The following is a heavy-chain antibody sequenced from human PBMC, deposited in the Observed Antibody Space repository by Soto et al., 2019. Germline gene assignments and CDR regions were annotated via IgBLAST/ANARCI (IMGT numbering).Heavy chain of an antibody. J-gene: IGHJ4*02. Sequence: SETLSLTCTVSGGSISSSAYYWGWIRQPPGKGLEWIGSIYYGGSTYYTPSLRSRLTISVDTSNNHFSLKLTSVTAADTAVYYCAGQAASFSSGWHFDHWGLVTLVTVSS. CDR2: IYYGGST. D-gene: IGHD6-19*01. CDR1: GGSISSSAYY. V-gene: IGHV4-39*02. CDR3: AGQAASFSSGWHFDH.